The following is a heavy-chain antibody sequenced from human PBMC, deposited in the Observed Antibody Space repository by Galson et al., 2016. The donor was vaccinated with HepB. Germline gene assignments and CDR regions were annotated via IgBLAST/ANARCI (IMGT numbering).Heavy chain of an antibody. CDR1: GLIFSSDA. V-gene: IGHV3-23*01. J-gene: IGHJ3*02. CDR3: AKGGVAHDAFDI. D-gene: IGHD2-15*01. CDR2: ISGSGSST. Sequence: SLRLSCAASGLIFSSDAMSWVRQAPGKGLEWVSAISGSGSSTYYADSVTGRFTISRDNSKNTLYLEMNSLTVEDMAVYYCAKGGVAHDAFDIWGQGTMVTVSS.